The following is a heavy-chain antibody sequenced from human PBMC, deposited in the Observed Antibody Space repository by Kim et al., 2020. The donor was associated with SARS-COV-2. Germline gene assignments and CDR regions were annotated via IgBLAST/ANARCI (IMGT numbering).Heavy chain of an antibody. J-gene: IGHJ5*02. D-gene: IGHD1-26*01. CDR1: GDSLTNNYY. CDR2: IYANGDT. Sequence: SETLSLTCTVSGDSLTNNYYWTWIRQPAGKGLEWIGRIYANGDTDYNPSLKSRVVMSLDTSRNYFSLQLTSMTAADTAVYYCAATVLRTWMGVHGNYNWFAPWGQGTLVTVSS. V-gene: IGHV4-4*07. CDR3: AATVLRTWMGVHGNYNWFAP.